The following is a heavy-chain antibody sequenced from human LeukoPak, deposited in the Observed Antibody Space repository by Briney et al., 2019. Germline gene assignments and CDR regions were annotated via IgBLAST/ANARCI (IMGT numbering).Heavy chain of an antibody. D-gene: IGHD1-26*01. CDR1: GFTFSSYG. V-gene: IGHV3-30*02. Sequence: SGGSLRLSCAASGFTFSSYGMHWVRQAPGKGLEWVAFIRYDGSNKYYADSVKGPFTISRDNSKNTLDLQMNSLRAEDTAVYYCAKDMGRELPPYYYYYYMDVWGKGTTVTVSS. J-gene: IGHJ6*03. CDR2: IRYDGSNK. CDR3: AKDMGRELPPYYYYYYMDV.